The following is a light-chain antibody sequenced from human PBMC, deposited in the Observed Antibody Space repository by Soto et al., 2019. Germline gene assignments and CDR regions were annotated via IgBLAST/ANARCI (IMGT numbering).Light chain of an antibody. CDR2: LGS. CDR1: QSLLHSNGYNY. CDR3: MQALQTQYT. Sequence: DIVMTQSPLSLPVTPGEPASISCRSSQSLLHSNGYNYLDWYLQKPGQSPQFLIYLGSSRASGVXEXXSGSGAGTDFTLKISRVEAEDVGVYYCMQALQTQYTFGQGTKVEIK. V-gene: IGKV2-28*01. J-gene: IGKJ2*01.